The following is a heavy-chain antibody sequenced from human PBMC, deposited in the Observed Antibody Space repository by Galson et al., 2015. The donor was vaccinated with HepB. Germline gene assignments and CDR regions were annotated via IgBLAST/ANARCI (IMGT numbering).Heavy chain of an antibody. CDR2: IYPGDSDT. Sequence: QSGAEVKKPGESLKISCKGSGYSFTSYWIGWVRQMPGKGLEWMGIIYPGDSDTRYSPSFQGQVTISADKSISTAYLQWSSLKASDTAMYYRARLSLSSGWRDAFDIWGQGTMVTVSS. V-gene: IGHV5-51*01. J-gene: IGHJ3*02. CDR1: GYSFTSYW. CDR3: ARLSLSSGWRDAFDI. D-gene: IGHD6-19*01.